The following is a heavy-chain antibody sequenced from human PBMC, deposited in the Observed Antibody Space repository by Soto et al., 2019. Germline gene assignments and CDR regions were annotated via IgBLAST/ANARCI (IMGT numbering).Heavy chain of an antibody. Sequence: GALRLSCAASGFTFTDDWTHWVRQAPGKGLVWVSRINSDGSRTSYADSVTGRFTISRDNAKNTLYLQMNSLRVEDTALYYCARESYRGFYFDYWGQGTLVTVSS. V-gene: IGHV3-74*01. J-gene: IGHJ4*02. CDR2: INSDGSRT. CDR3: ARESYRGFYFDY. D-gene: IGHD4-4*01. CDR1: GFTFTDDW.